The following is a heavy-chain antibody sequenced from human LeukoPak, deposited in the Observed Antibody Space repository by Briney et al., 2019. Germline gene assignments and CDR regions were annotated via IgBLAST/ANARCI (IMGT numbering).Heavy chain of an antibody. D-gene: IGHD2-2*01. CDR2: ISVYNGST. CDR3: ARVVVGESVVPAAGYFDY. V-gene: IGHV1-18*01. CDR1: GYMFNIYG. Sequence: ASVKVSCKASGYMFNIYGISWVRQAPGQGLEWMGWISVYNGSTNYAQKLQGRVTMTTDTSTSTAYMELRSLRSDDTAVYYCARVVVGESVVPAAGYFDYWGQGTLVTVSS. J-gene: IGHJ4*02.